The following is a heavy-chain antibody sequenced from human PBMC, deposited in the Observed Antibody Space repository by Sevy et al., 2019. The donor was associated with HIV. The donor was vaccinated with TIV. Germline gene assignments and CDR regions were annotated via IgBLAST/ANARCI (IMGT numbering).Heavy chain of an antibody. CDR1: GFTVVSYA. D-gene: IGHD3-22*01. CDR2: IYGSGSTT. CDR3: AGGRFDSSGSFDAFDI. Sequence: GGSLRLSCKPSGFTVVSYAMNWVRQAPGKGLEWVSTIYGSGSTTYHADSLRGRFSISRDDSKNTLYLQMNSLKTEETAVYYCAGGRFDSSGSFDAFDIWGQGTMVTVSS. V-gene: IGHV3-23*01. J-gene: IGHJ3*02.